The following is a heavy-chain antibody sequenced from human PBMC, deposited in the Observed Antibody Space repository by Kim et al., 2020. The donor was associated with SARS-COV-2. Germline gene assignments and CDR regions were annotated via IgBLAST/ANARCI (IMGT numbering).Heavy chain of an antibody. V-gene: IGHV1-18*01. Sequence: ASVKVSCKASGYTFTSYGISWVRQAPGQGLEWMGWIIAYNGNTNYAQKLQGRVTMTTDTSTSTAYMELRSLRSDDTAVYYCARDRYSSSWSGYNWFDPWGQGTLVTVSS. D-gene: IGHD6-13*01. CDR3: ARDRYSSSWSGYNWFDP. CDR2: IIAYNGNT. J-gene: IGHJ5*02. CDR1: GYTFTSYG.